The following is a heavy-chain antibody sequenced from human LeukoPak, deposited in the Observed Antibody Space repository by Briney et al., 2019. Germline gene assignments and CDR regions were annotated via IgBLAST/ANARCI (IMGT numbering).Heavy chain of an antibody. CDR1: GRSISTAHS. D-gene: IGHD7-27*01. J-gene: IGHJ6*03. V-gene: IGHV4-4*02. CDR3: ARGLGYYYYYYMDV. CDR2: FYHRGNS. Sequence: SETLSLPCAVSGRSISTAHSRNWVRQSPGTWLERIGEFYHRGNSNYTPSLKRRVTISVDTSKNQFSLKLSSVTAADTAVYYCARGLGYYYYYYMDVWGKGTTVTVSS.